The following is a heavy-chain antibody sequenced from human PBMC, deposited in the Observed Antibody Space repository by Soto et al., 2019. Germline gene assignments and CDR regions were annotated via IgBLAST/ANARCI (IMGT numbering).Heavy chain of an antibody. CDR1: GYTFTSYD. CDR3: ARAGGMAARYYFDY. CDR2: MNPNSGNT. V-gene: IGHV1-8*01. J-gene: IGHJ4*02. D-gene: IGHD6-13*01. Sequence: QVQLVQSGAEVKKPGASVKGSCKASGYTFTSYDINWVRQATGQGLEWTGWMNPNSGNTGHAQKFQGGVTMTRNTSVSPAYLEVSSLGSEDTAVYYCARAGGMAARYYFDYWVQGSLVIVSS.